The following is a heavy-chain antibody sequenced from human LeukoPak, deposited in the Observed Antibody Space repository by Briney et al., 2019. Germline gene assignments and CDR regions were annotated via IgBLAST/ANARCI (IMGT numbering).Heavy chain of an antibody. CDR1: GFTFSNYW. J-gene: IGHJ4*02. V-gene: IGHV3-7*03. CDR2: IKRDGSEK. Sequence: GGSLRLSCAASGFTFSNYWMTWVRQAPGKGLEWVDNIKRDGSEKFYVDSVKGRFTVSRDNAKNSLYLQMNRLKTEDTAVYYCTTEIYWNVDDYWGQGTLVTVSS. CDR3: TTEIYWNVDDY. D-gene: IGHD1-1*01.